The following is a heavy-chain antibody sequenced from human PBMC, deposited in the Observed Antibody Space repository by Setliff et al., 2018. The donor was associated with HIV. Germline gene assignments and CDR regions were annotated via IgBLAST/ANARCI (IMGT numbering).Heavy chain of an antibody. J-gene: IGHJ4*02. D-gene: IGHD1-1*01. V-gene: IGHV4-31*03. CDR3: ARGTTSITFDY. CDR1: GSSFSSGIYY. CDR2: ISYSGST. Sequence: SETLSLTCNVSGSSFSSGIYYWTWIRQQPGKGLEWIGYISYSGSTYYNPSLKSRLAMSIDTSKSHFSLNLNSVTAADTAVYYCARGTTSITFDYWSQGTLVTVSS.